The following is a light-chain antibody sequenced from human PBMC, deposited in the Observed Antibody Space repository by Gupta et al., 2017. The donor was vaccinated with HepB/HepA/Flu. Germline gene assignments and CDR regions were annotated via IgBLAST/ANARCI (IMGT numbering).Light chain of an antibody. V-gene: IGLV3-25*03. Sequence: SPELTQPPSVSGSPGQTARITCSGDVLPNQYAYWYQQKPGQAPVLIVYKDTERPPGTPERFSGSSSGATVTLTISGVQAEDEADYYCQSADSSGTFYVFGTGTKVSIL. CDR1: VLPNQY. J-gene: IGLJ1*01. CDR2: KDT. CDR3: QSADSSGTFYV.